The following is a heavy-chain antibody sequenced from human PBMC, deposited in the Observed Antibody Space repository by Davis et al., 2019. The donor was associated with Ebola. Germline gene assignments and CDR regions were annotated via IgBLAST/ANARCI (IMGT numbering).Heavy chain of an antibody. CDR3: ARGERWQEYFQH. V-gene: IGHV3-23*01. CDR2: ISGSGGST. CDR1: GFTFSSYA. J-gene: IGHJ1*01. Sequence: GESLKISCAASGFTFSSYAMSWVRQAPGKGLEWVSAISGSGGSTYYADSVKGRFTISRDNSKNTLYLQMNSLRAEDTAVYYCARGERWQEYFQHWGQGTLVTVSS. D-gene: IGHD4-23*01.